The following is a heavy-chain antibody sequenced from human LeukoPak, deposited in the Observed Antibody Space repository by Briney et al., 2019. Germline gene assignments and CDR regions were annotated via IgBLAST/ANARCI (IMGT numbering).Heavy chain of an antibody. Sequence: GGSLRLSCAASGFTFSGYAMSWVRQAPGKGLEWVSAISGSGGSTYYADSVKGRFTISRDNSKNTLYLQMNSLRAEDTAVYYCAKDRLLWFGEYEYNWFDPWGQGTLVTVSS. CDR3: AKDRLLWFGEYEYNWFDP. V-gene: IGHV3-23*01. CDR1: GFTFSGYA. CDR2: ISGSGGST. J-gene: IGHJ5*02. D-gene: IGHD3-10*01.